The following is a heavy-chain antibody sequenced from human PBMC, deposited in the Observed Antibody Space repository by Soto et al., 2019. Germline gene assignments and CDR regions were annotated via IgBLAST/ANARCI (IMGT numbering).Heavy chain of an antibody. CDR2: IYWDDDK. V-gene: IGHV2-5*02. CDR3: AHDLSSGWFGHFDY. D-gene: IGHD6-19*01. CDR1: GFSLSTSGVG. Sequence: QITLKESGPTLVKPTQTLTLTCTFSGFSLSTSGVGVGWIRQPPGKALEWLALIYWDDDKRYSPSLKSRLTITKDTSKNQVVLTMTNMDPVDTATYYCAHDLSSGWFGHFDYWGQGTLVTVSS. J-gene: IGHJ4*02.